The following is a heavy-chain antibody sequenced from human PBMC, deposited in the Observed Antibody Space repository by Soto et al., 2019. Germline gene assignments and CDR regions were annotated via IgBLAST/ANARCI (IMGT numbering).Heavy chain of an antibody. V-gene: IGHV4-34*01. Sequence: QVQLQQWGAGLLKPSETLSLTCAVYGGSFSGYYWSWIRQPPGKGLEWIGEINHSGSTNYNPSLKSRVTISVDTSKNQFSLKLSSVTAADTAVYYCARRYYYDSSGYYYKYFDYWGQGTLVTFSS. CDR1: GGSFSGYY. D-gene: IGHD3-22*01. CDR2: INHSGST. J-gene: IGHJ4*02. CDR3: ARRYYYDSSGYYYKYFDY.